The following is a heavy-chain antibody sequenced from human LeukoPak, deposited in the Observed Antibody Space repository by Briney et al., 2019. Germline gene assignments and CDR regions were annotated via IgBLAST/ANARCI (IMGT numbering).Heavy chain of an antibody. J-gene: IGHJ4*02. CDR1: GFTFSSYA. Sequence: PGGSLRLSCAASGFTFSSYAMPWVRQAPGKGLEWVAVISYDGSNKYYADSVKGRFTISGDNSKNTLYLQMNSLRAEDTAVYYCARALGHYDSSGYYLNYWGQGTLVTVSS. D-gene: IGHD3-22*01. CDR3: ARALGHYDSSGYYLNY. CDR2: ISYDGSNK. V-gene: IGHV3-30-3*01.